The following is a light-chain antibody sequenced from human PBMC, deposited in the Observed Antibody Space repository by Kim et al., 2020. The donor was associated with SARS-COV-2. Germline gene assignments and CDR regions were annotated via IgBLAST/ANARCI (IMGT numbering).Light chain of an antibody. Sequence: DIVMTQSPLSLPVTPGEPASISCRSSQSLLHSNGYNYLDWYLQKPGHSPQLLIYLGSSRASGVPDRFSGSGSGTDFTLKISRVGADDVGVYYCMQALQTPQYTFGQGTKLEI. J-gene: IGKJ2*01. CDR1: QSLLHSNGYNY. CDR2: LGS. V-gene: IGKV2-28*01. CDR3: MQALQTPQYT.